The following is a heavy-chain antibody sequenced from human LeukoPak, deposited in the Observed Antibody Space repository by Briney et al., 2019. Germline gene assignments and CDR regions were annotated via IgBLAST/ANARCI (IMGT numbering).Heavy chain of an antibody. CDR3: ARGAPRSSTSWYGV. D-gene: IGHD2-2*01. J-gene: IGHJ4*02. Sequence: ETLSLTCAVYGGSFSGYYWRWVRQPPGKGLECVGEINHSGSTNYNPSLKSRVTISVDTSKNQFSLKLSSVTAADTAVYYCARGAPRSSTSWYGVWGQGTLVTVSS. V-gene: IGHV4-34*01. CDR1: GGSFSGYY. CDR2: INHSGST.